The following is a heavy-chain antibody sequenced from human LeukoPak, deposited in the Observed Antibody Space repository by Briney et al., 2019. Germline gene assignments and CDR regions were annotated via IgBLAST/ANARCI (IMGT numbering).Heavy chain of an antibody. J-gene: IGHJ4*02. D-gene: IGHD3-22*01. Sequence: GGSLRLSCAASGFTFSTHSMNWVRQAPGKGLEWVLSISSSSSDISYADSLKGRFTISRDNAKNSLYLQMNSLRAEDTAVYYCTRDPGDYYDSSGYSNWGQGTLVTVSS. CDR3: TRDPGDYYDSSGYSN. CDR1: GFTFSTHS. CDR2: ISSSSSDI. V-gene: IGHV3-21*01.